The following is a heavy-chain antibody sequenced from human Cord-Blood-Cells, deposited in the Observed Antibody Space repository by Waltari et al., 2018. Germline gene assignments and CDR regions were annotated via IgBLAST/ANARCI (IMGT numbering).Heavy chain of an antibody. CDR3: ARGLNSSSWYTSLYWYFDL. Sequence: QVQLQQWGAGLLKPSETLSLTCAVYGGSSSGYYWRWIRQPPGKGLEWIGEISHSGSTNYNPSLKSRVTISVDTSKNQFSLKLSSVTAADTAVYYCARGLNSSSWYTSLYWYFDLWGRGTLVTVSS. CDR2: ISHSGST. D-gene: IGHD6-13*01. CDR1: GGSSSGYY. V-gene: IGHV4-34*01. J-gene: IGHJ2*01.